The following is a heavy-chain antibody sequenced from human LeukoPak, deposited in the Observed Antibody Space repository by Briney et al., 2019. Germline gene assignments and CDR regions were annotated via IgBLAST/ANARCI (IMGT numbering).Heavy chain of an antibody. J-gene: IGHJ4*02. V-gene: IGHV3-73*01. CDR2: IRSKANSYAT. CDR1: GFTFSGSA. D-gene: IGHD1-26*01. Sequence: PGGSLRLSCAASGFTFSGSAMHWVRQASGKGLEWVGRIRSKANSYATAYAASVKGRFTISRDDSKNTAYLQMNSLKTEDTAVYYCTRHHWELLGYYPFDYWGQGTLVTVSS. CDR3: TRHHWELLGYYPFDY.